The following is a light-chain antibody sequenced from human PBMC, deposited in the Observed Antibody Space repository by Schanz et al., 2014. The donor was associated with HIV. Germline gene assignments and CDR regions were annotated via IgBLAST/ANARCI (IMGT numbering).Light chain of an antibody. CDR2: GAS. CDR3: QQRSNWPPMYT. V-gene: IGKV3-11*01. J-gene: IGKJ2*01. CDR1: QSVGTN. Sequence: EIVMTQSPATLSVSPGEKVTLSCRASQSVGTNLAWYQQKPGQTPSLLIYGASTRATGIPARFSGSGSGTDFTLTISTLEPEDFAVYYCQQRSNWPPMYTFGQGTKLEIK.